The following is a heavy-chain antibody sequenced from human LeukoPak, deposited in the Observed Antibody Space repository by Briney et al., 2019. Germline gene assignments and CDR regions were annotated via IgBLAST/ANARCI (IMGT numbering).Heavy chain of an antibody. J-gene: IGHJ1*01. CDR3: ARAVAGQVYFQH. CDR1: GFTFDDYA. D-gene: IGHD6-19*01. V-gene: IGHV3-9*01. Sequence: GGSLRLSCAASGFTFDDYAMHWVRQAPGKGLEWVSGISWNSGSIGYADSVKGRFTISRDNAKNSLYLRMNSLRAEDTALYYCARAVAGQVYFQHWGQGTLVTVSS. CDR2: ISWNSGSI.